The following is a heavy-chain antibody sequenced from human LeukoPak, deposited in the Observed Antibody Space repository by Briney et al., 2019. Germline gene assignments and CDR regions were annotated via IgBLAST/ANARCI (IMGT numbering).Heavy chain of an antibody. Sequence: GGSPRLSCAASGFTFSSYWMHWVRQAPGKGLVWVSRINSDGSSTSYADSVKGRFTISRDNAKNTLYLQMNSLRAEDTAVYYCARVVPRSGWSSYWGQGTLVTVSS. CDR3: ARVVPRSGWSSY. CDR1: GFTFSSYW. J-gene: IGHJ4*02. V-gene: IGHV3-74*01. D-gene: IGHD6-19*01. CDR2: INSDGSST.